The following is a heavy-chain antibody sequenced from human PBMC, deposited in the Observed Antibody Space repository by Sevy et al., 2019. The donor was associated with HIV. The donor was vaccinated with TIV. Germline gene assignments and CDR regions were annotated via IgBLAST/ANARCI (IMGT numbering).Heavy chain of an antibody. CDR3: AKDRVSGTYYTGDFDY. V-gene: IGHV3-23*01. J-gene: IGHJ4*02. CDR2: MSGSGGDT. CDR1: GFTFRTYD. Sequence: GGSLRLSCAASGFTFRTYDMTWVRQAPGKGLEWVSVMSGSGGDTYYADSVKGRFTISRDNSNNTLYLQMNSLRAEDTAVYYCAKDRVSGTYYTGDFDYWGQGTLVTVSS. D-gene: IGHD3-10*01.